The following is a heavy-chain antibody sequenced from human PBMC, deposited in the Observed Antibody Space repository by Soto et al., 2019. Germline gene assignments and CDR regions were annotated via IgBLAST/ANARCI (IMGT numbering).Heavy chain of an antibody. V-gene: IGHV3-23*01. J-gene: IGHJ1*01. CDR2: IGGNGADT. CDR3: SFPSGLKVTSPDG. D-gene: IGHD2-21*02. Sequence: PVGSLRLSCASSVFIFSNYAMSCVGHSPGKWLEWVSAIGGNGADTYYADSVKGRFTISRDNSKNTLYLQMNSLRADDTAVYFCSFPSGLKVTSPDGRGQGTLVTGSS. CDR1: VFIFSNYA.